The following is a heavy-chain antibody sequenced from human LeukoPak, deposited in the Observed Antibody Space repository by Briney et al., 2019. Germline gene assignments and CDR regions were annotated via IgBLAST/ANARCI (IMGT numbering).Heavy chain of an antibody. CDR1: GYTFTGYY. CDR2: INPNSGGT. J-gene: IGHJ5*02. V-gene: IGHV1-2*02. D-gene: IGHD3-3*01. CDR3: ARDGGGGLRFLEWFPDWFDP. Sequence: GASVKVSCKASGYTFTGYYMHWVRQAPGQGLEWMGWINPNSGGTNYAQKFQGRVTMTRDTSISTAYMELSRLRSDDTAVYCCARDGGGGLRFLEWFPDWFDPWGQGTLVTVSS.